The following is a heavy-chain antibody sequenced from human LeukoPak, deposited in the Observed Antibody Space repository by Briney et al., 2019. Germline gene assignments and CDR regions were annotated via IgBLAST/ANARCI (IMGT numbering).Heavy chain of an antibody. Sequence: PSETLSLTCAVYGGSFSGYYWSWIRQPPGKGLEWIGEINHSGGTNYNPSLKSRVTISVDTSKNQFSLKLSSVTAADTAVYYCARVQMGYSYGSIDYWGQGTLVTVSS. V-gene: IGHV4-34*01. J-gene: IGHJ4*02. D-gene: IGHD5-18*01. CDR1: GGSFSGYY. CDR2: INHSGGT. CDR3: ARVQMGYSYGSIDY.